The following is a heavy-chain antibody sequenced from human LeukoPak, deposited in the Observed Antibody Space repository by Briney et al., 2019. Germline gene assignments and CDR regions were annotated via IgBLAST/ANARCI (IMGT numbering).Heavy chain of an antibody. V-gene: IGHV3-23*01. D-gene: IGHD6-6*01. CDR2: ISGSGGST. Sequence: PTGGSLRLSCAAFGFTFSRYAMSWVRQAPGKGLEWVSAISGSGGSTYYADSVRGRFTISRDNSKNTLYLQMNSLRAEDTAVYYCARHRSSWLIDYWGQGTLVTVCS. CDR1: GFTFSRYA. J-gene: IGHJ4*02. CDR3: ARHRSSWLIDY.